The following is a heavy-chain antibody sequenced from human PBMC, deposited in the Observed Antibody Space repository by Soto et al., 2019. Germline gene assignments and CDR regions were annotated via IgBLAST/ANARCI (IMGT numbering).Heavy chain of an antibody. CDR3: ARDREWAFDY. D-gene: IGHD2-8*01. J-gene: IGHJ4*02. CDR2: IRSSSNTM. V-gene: IGHV3-48*02. CDR1: GFTFSTSS. Sequence: EVQLVESGGGLVQPGGSLRLSCGASGFTFSTSSMNWVRQAPGKGLEWISYIRSSSNTMYYADSVKGRFTISRDNAKNSLYLQMDSLRDEDTAVYYCARDREWAFDYWGQGTLVTVSS.